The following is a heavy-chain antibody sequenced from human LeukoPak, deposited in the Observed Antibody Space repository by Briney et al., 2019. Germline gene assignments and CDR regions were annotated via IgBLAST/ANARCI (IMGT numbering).Heavy chain of an antibody. J-gene: IGHJ4*02. CDR1: GGSIRYSSYY. Sequence: SETLSLTCTVSGGSIRYSSYYWGWIRQPPGKGLEWIGSVYYSGSTYYNPSLKSRVTMSVDTSKNQFSLKLTSVTAADTAVYYCARQFHDDARAFDYWGQGTLVTVSS. V-gene: IGHV4-39*07. CDR2: VYYSGST. D-gene: IGHD1-1*01. CDR3: ARQFHDDARAFDY.